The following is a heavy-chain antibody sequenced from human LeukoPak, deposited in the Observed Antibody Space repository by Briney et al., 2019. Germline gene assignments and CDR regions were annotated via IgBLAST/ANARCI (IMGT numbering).Heavy chain of an antibody. CDR2: ISSSGSNI. J-gene: IGHJ4*02. CDR3: ARDYYFDY. Sequence: GGSLRLSCAASGFNFSTYEMNWVRQAPGKGLEWVSYISSSGSNIYYADSVKGRFTISRDNAKNSLYLQMNSLRAEDTAVYYCARDYYFDYWGPGTLVTVSS. CDR1: GFNFSTYE. V-gene: IGHV3-48*03.